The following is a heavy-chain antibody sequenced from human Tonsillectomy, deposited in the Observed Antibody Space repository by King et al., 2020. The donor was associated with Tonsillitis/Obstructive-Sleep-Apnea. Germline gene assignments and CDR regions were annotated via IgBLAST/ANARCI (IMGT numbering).Heavy chain of an antibody. V-gene: IGHV1-2*02. CDR1: GYTFTDYY. J-gene: IGHJ4*02. Sequence: QLVQSGAEVKKPGASVKVSCKASGYTFTDYYMHWVRQAPGQGLEWMGWINPNSGGTDSAQKFRGRGTMTRDTSISTAYMELSSLTSDDTAVYYCARGPRGYSYGSVDYWGQGTLVTVSS. CDR3: ARGPRGYSYGSVDY. CDR2: INPNSGGT. D-gene: IGHD5-18*01.